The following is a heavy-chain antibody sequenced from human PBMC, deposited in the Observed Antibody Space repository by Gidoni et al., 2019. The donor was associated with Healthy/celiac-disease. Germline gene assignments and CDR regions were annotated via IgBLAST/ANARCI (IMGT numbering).Heavy chain of an antibody. V-gene: IGHV3-49*03. Sequence: EVQLVESGGGLVQPGRSLRLSCTASGFTFGDYAMRWFRQAPGKGLEWVGFIRSKAYGGTTEYAASVKGRFTISRDDSKSIAYLQMNSLKTEDTAVYYCTRDPSHYYDSSGYEFSWGQGTLVTVSS. CDR1: GFTFGDYA. CDR2: IRSKAYGGTT. CDR3: TRDPSHYYDSSGYEFS. J-gene: IGHJ5*02. D-gene: IGHD3-22*01.